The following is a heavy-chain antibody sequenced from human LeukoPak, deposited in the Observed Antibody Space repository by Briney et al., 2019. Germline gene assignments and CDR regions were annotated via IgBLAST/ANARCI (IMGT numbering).Heavy chain of an antibody. V-gene: IGHV3-23*01. CDR3: ARMILMQGFDY. CDR2: ISSSGGNT. J-gene: IGHJ4*02. Sequence: GGSLRLSCAASGFTFSSYWMSWVRQAPGKGLEWVSGISSSGGNTYYADSVKGRFTFSRDNSKNTIYLQMNSLRAEDTAVYYCARMILMQGFDYWGQGTLVTVSS. D-gene: IGHD2-8*01. CDR1: GFTFSSYW.